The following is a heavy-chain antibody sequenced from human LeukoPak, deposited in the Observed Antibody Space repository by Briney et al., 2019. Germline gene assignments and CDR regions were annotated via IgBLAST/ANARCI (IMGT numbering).Heavy chain of an antibody. J-gene: IGHJ4*02. CDR3: AKDKGSGWPEHFDY. CDR1: GFTFSSYG. CDR2: IWYDGSNK. D-gene: IGHD6-19*01. V-gene: IGHV3-33*06. Sequence: GSLRLSCAASGFTFSSYGMHWVRQAPGKGLEWVAVIWYDGSNKYYADSVKGRFTISRDNSKNTLYLQMNSLRAEDTAVYYCAKDKGSGWPEHFDYWGQGTLVTVSS.